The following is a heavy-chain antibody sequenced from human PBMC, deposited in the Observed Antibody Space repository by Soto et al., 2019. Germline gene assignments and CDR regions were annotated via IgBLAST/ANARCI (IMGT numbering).Heavy chain of an antibody. CDR2: INWNGGST. CDR3: ARAHKSSIAVAGTTPAFDI. Sequence: GGSLRLSCAASGFTFDDYGMSWVRQAPGKGLEWVSGINWNGGSTGYADSVKGRFTISRDNAKNSLYLQMNSLRAEDTALYHCARAHKSSIAVAGTTPAFDIWCQGTMFTVSS. D-gene: IGHD6-19*01. J-gene: IGHJ3*02. CDR1: GFTFDDYG. V-gene: IGHV3-20*01.